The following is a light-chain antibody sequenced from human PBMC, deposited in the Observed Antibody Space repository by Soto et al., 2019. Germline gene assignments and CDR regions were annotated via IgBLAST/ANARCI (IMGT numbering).Light chain of an antibody. J-gene: IGLJ2*01. CDR1: SGHSSYA. CDR2: LNSDGSH. V-gene: IGLV4-69*01. CDR3: QTWGTGCVV. Sequence: QSVLTQSPSASASLGASVKLTCTLSSGHSSYAIAWHQQQPEKGPRYLMKLNSDGSHSKGDGIPDRFSGSSSGAERYLTISSLQSEDEAEYYCQTWGTGCVVFGGGTKLTVL.